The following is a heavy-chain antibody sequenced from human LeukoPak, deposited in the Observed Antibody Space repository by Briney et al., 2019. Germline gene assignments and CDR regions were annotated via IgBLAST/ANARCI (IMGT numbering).Heavy chain of an antibody. CDR3: ARVHYGDYAGY. CDR1: GFTFSSYS. D-gene: IGHD4-17*01. J-gene: IGHJ4*02. Sequence: GGSLRLSCAASGFTFSSYSMNWVRQAPGKGLEWVSSISSSSSYIYYADSVKGRFTISRDNAKNSLCLQMNSLRAEDTAVYYCARVHYGDYAGYWGQGTLVTVSS. V-gene: IGHV3-21*01. CDR2: ISSSSSYI.